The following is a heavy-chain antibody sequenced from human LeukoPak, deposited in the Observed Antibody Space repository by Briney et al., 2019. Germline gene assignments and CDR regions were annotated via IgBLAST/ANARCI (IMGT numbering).Heavy chain of an antibody. CDR1: GDSISSSSSY. D-gene: IGHD5-24*01. Sequence: PSETLSLTCSVSGDSISSSSSYWGWIRQPPGKGLQWIGSIYYSGSSFDNPALKSRVTISVDTSKNQFSLKLSSVTAADTAEYYCARHRSGWLQSSFDYWGQGTLVTVSS. CDR2: IYYSGSS. V-gene: IGHV4-39*01. CDR3: ARHRSGWLQSSFDY. J-gene: IGHJ4*02.